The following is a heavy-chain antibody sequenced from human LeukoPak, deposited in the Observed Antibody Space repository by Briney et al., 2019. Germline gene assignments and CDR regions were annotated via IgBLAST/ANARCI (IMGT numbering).Heavy chain of an antibody. Sequence: PGGSLRLSCAASGFTFSDHYMDWVSQAPGKGLEWVGRTRNKANSYTTEYAASVKGRFTISRDDSKNSLYLQMNSLKTEDTAVYYCVHPMIVVVKGYAFDIWGQGTMVTVSS. CDR3: VHPMIVVVKGYAFDI. V-gene: IGHV3-72*01. D-gene: IGHD3-22*01. CDR2: TRNKANSYTT. CDR1: GFTFSDHY. J-gene: IGHJ3*02.